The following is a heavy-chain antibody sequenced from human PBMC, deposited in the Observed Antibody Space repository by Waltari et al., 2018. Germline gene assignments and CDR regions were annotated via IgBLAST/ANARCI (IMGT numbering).Heavy chain of an antibody. CDR1: GVPFSRDS. Sequence: EVQLVESGGGLVQPGGSLRLSCAASGVPFSRDSMNWVRQAPGKGREGVSYIRSISSTIYYADSVKGRFTISRDNAKNSLYLQMNSLRDEDTAVYYCARVQVVPAAKGADYYYYCMDVWGKGTTVTVSS. CDR3: ARVQVVPAAKGADYYYYCMDV. D-gene: IGHD2-2*01. V-gene: IGHV3-48*02. CDR2: IRSISSTI. J-gene: IGHJ6*03.